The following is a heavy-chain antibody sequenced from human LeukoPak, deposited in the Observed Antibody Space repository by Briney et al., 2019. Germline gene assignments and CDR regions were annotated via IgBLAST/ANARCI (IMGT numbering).Heavy chain of an antibody. CDR3: ASLEYSSSSLDY. CDR1: GFTFSPFW. Sequence: GGCLRLSCATSGFTFSPFWIHWVRQGPGKGLEWVSRIGLDERSTNYADSVKGRFTISRDNAKNSLYLQMNSLRAEDTAVYYCASLEYSSSSLDYWGQGTLVTVSS. J-gene: IGHJ4*02. V-gene: IGHV3-74*01. CDR2: IGLDERST. D-gene: IGHD6-6*01.